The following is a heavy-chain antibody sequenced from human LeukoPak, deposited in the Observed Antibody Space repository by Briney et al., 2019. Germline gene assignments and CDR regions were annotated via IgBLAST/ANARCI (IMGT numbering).Heavy chain of an antibody. CDR2: ILHTGPT. CDR1: GVSITDNW. CDR3: ARSSLAVYFDY. V-gene: IGHV4-4*02. Sequence: SETLSLTCAVSGVSITDNWWSWVRQPPGKGLEWIGEILHTGPTNFNPSLKSRVTISIDTSKNQFSLYLSSVTAADTAMYFCARSSLAVYFDYWGQGTLVTASS. D-gene: IGHD6-19*01. J-gene: IGHJ4*02.